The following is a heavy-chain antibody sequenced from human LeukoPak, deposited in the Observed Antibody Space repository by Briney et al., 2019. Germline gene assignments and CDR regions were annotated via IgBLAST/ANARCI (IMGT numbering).Heavy chain of an antibody. CDR2: IYYSGST. J-gene: IGHJ6*03. CDR3: ARSRFGVDYYYYMDV. D-gene: IGHD3-10*01. Sequence: SETLSLTCAVYGGSFSGYYWSWIRQPPGKGLEWIGYIYYSGSTNYNPSLKSRVTISVDTSKNQFSLKLSSVTAADTAVYYCARSRFGVDYYYYMDVWGKGTTVTISS. V-gene: IGHV4-59*01. CDR1: GGSFSGYY.